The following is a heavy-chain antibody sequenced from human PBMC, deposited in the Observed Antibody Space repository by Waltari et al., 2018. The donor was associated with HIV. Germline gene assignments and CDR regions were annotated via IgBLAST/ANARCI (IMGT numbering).Heavy chain of an antibody. Sequence: QLQLQESGPGLVKPSETLSLTCTVSGGSISSSSYYWGWISQPQGKGLGLIGSIYYSGSTYYNPSLKSRATISVDTSKNQFSLKLSSVTAADTAVYYCARLRGSVAGLPGGFYFDYWGQGTLVTVSS. D-gene: IGHD6-19*01. CDR3: ARLRGSVAGLPGGFYFDY. CDR2: IYYSGST. V-gene: IGHV4-39*01. CDR1: GGSISSSSYY. J-gene: IGHJ4*02.